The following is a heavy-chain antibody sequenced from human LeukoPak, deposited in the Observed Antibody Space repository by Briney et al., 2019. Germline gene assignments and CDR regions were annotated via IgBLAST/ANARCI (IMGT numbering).Heavy chain of an antibody. J-gene: IGHJ3*02. CDR1: GYTFTSYY. D-gene: IGHD2/OR15-2a*01. CDR3: ARGFLHAGAFDI. Sequence: GASVKVSCKASGYTFTSYYMHWVRQAPGQGLEWMGGIIPIFGTANYAQKFQGRVTITADESTSTAYMELSSLRSEDTAVYYCARGFLHAGAFDIWGQGTMVTVSS. V-gene: IGHV1-69*13. CDR2: IIPIFGTA.